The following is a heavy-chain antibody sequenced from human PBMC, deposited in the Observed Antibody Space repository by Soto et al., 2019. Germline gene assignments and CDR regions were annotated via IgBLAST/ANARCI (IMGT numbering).Heavy chain of an antibody. Sequence: GGSLRLSCAASGFTFSSYGMHWVRQAPGKGLEWVAVIWYDGSNKYYADSVKGRFTISRDNSKNTLYLQMNSLRAEDTAVYYCARDSSSSSWTNWFDPWGQGTLVTVSS. V-gene: IGHV3-33*01. CDR2: IWYDGSNK. D-gene: IGHD6-13*01. CDR3: ARDSSSSSWTNWFDP. J-gene: IGHJ5*02. CDR1: GFTFSSYG.